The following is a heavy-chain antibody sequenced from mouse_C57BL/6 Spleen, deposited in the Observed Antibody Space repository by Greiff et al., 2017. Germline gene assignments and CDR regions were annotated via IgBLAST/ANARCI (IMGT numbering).Heavy chain of an antibody. CDR2: IYPGSGST. V-gene: IGHV1-55*01. CDR3: ARRDYDYDGWYSMDY. J-gene: IGHJ4*01. CDR1: GYPFTSYW. D-gene: IGHD2-4*01. Sequence: VQLQQPGAELVKPGASVKMSCKASGYPFTSYWITWVKQRPGPGLEWLGDIYPGSGSTNYNEKFKSKATLTVDKSSSTAYMQLMSRTSEDSAVDYCARRDYDYDGWYSMDYWGQGTSVTVSS.